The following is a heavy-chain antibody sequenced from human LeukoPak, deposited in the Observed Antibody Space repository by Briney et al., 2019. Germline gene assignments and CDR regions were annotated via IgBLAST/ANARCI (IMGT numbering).Heavy chain of an antibody. J-gene: IGHJ4*02. V-gene: IGHV4-59*12. Sequence: PSETLSLTCSVSGGSISSYYWSWIRQPPGKGLEWIGEIYHSGSTNYNPSLKSRVTISVDKSKNQFSLKLSSVTAADTAVYYCARGIAVAGRGSYYFDYWGQGTLVTVSS. CDR3: ARGIAVAGRGSYYFDY. CDR2: IYHSGST. CDR1: GGSISSYY. D-gene: IGHD6-19*01.